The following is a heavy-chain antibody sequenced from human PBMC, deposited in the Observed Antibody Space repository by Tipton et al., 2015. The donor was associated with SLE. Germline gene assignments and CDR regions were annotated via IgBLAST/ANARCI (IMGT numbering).Heavy chain of an antibody. J-gene: IGHJ3*02. CDR1: GYTFPGYF. Sequence: LVQSGAEVKKPGASVKVSCKASGYTFPGYFIHWVRQAPGQGLEWMGWINPNSGDTKYAQRFQGRVTMTRDTSISTAYMELSRLRSDDTAVYYCARDRELALWAFDIWGQGTMVTVSS. CDR2: INPNSGDT. CDR3: ARDRELALWAFDI. D-gene: IGHD1-26*01. V-gene: IGHV1-2*02.